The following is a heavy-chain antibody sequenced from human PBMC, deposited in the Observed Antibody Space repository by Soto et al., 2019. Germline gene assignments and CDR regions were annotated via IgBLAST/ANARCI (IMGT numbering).Heavy chain of an antibody. CDR1: GGSISSSY. CDR3: ARDGYYYDSSGYQSVYYFDY. J-gene: IGHJ4*02. D-gene: IGHD3-22*01. CDR2: IYFSGST. Sequence: QLQLQESGPGLVKPSETLSLTCTVSGGSISSSYWSWLRQPPGKGLEWIGYIYFSGSTNYNPSLKSRVTISVDTSKNQYSLKLSSVTAADTAVYYCARDGYYYDSSGYQSVYYFDYWGQGTRVTVSS. V-gene: IGHV4-59*01.